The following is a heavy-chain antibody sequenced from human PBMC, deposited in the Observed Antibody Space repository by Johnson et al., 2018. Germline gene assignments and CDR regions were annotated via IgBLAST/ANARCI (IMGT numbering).Heavy chain of an antibody. V-gene: IGHV3-30-3*01. CDR3: ARGSRDYPKFGYDAFDI. Sequence: QVQLVESGGGVVQPGRSLRLSCAASGFTFSSYAMHWVRQAPGKGLEWVAVISYDGSNKYYADSVKGRFTISRDNSKNTLYLQMNSLRAEDTAVYYCARGSRDYPKFGYDAFDIWGQGTMVTVSS. CDR1: GFTFSSYA. CDR2: ISYDGSNK. D-gene: IGHD3-10*02. J-gene: IGHJ3*02.